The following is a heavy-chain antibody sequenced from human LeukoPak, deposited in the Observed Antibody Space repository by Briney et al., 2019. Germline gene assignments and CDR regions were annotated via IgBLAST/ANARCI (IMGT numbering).Heavy chain of an antibody. Sequence: PSETLSHTCTLSGDSISSSDHYWVWIRQSPGKGLEWIGSVSQSGNTYYKSSLKSRVTVSIDTSKNEFSLILTSVTAADTAEYYCARHLYYSASAFWYIDLWGRGTLVIVSP. V-gene: IGHV4-39*01. CDR2: VSQSGNT. CDR1: GDSISSSDHY. CDR3: ARHLYYSASAFWYIDL. D-gene: IGHD3-10*01. J-gene: IGHJ2*01.